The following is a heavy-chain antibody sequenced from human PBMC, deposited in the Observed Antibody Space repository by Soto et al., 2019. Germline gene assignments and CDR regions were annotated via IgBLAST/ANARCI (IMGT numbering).Heavy chain of an antibody. J-gene: IGHJ3*02. CDR2: IWYDGSNK. D-gene: IGHD6-13*01. Sequence: QVQLVESGGGVVQPGRSLRLSCAASGFTFSSYGMHWVRQAPGKGLEWVAVIWYDGSNKYYAGCVKGRFTISRDNSKNALYLKMNSLRANDTAVYYCARESSTSCCWYFPGAFDIWGQGTMVTVSS. CDR3: ARESSTSCCWYFPGAFDI. CDR1: GFTFSSYG. V-gene: IGHV3-33*01.